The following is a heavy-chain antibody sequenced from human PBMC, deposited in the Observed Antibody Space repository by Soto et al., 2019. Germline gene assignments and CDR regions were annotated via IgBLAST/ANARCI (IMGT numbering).Heavy chain of an antibody. D-gene: IGHD3-10*01. J-gene: IGHJ5*02. CDR2: IYYSGST. V-gene: IGHV4-39*01. CDR3: ARQQEGSYYTLHNWFDP. Sequence: ASETLSLTCTVSGGSISSSSYYWGWIRQPPGKGLEWIGSIYYSGSTYYNPSLKSRVTISVDTSKNQFSLKLSSVTAADTAVYYCARQQEGSYYTLHNWFDPWGQGTLVTVSS. CDR1: GGSISSSSYY.